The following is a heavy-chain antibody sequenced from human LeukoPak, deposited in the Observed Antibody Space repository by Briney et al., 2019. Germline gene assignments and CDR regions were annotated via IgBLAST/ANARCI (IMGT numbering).Heavy chain of an antibody. V-gene: IGHV1-18*01. Sequence: GASVKVSCKASGYTFTSYGISWVRQAPGQGLEWMGWISAYNGNINYAQKLQGRVTMTTDTSTSTAYMELRSLRSDDTAVYYCARDSGLFARGYSYGYGFGYWGQGTLVTVSS. CDR3: ARDSGLFARGYSYGYGFGY. J-gene: IGHJ4*02. D-gene: IGHD5-18*01. CDR2: ISAYNGNI. CDR1: GYTFTSYG.